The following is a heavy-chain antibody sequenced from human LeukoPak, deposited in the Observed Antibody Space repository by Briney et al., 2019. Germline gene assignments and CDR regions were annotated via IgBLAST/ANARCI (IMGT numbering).Heavy chain of an antibody. Sequence: GGSLRLSCAAPGFTFSSYAMSWVRQAPGKGLEWVSAISGSGGSTYYADSVKGRFTISRDNSKNTLYLQMNSLRAEDTAVYYCAKGDCSSTSCYPYYFDYWGQGTLVTVSS. V-gene: IGHV3-23*01. D-gene: IGHD2-2*01. J-gene: IGHJ4*02. CDR3: AKGDCSSTSCYPYYFDY. CDR1: GFTFSSYA. CDR2: ISGSGGST.